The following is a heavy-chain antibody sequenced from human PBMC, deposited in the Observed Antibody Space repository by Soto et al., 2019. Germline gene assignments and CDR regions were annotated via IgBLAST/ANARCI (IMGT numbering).Heavy chain of an antibody. CDR1: GFTFSGYY. CDR3: TKDDGYNDSTYYHYFGMDV. Sequence: LRLSCAASGFTFSGYYMHWVRQAPGKGLEWAAVISYDGSTEYYADSAKGRFTISRDNSANRLFLQMNSLRPEDTAVYYCTKDDGYNDSTYYHYFGMDVWGQGTTVTVSS. V-gene: IGHV3-30*18. J-gene: IGHJ6*02. CDR2: ISYDGSTE. D-gene: IGHD5-12*01.